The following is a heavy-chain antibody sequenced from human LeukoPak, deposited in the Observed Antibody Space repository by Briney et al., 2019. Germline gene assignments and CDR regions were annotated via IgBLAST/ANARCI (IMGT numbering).Heavy chain of an antibody. J-gene: IGHJ4*02. CDR1: GFTFNVYA. CDR2: ISGSRDFI. V-gene: IGHV3-21*06. CDR3: VRALVGAAFDT. Sequence: PGGSLRLSCAASGFTFNVYAMHWVRHVPGKGPEWISSISGSRDFIYYADSVKGRFTISRDNAKNSLYLDMNSLRVEDTAVYFCVRALVGAAFDTWGQGALVTVSS. D-gene: IGHD1-26*01.